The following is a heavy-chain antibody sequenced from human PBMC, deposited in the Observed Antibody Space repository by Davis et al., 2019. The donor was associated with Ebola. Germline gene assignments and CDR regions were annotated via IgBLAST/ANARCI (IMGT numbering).Heavy chain of an antibody. Sequence: PGGSLRLSCAASGFTFSSYWMSWVRQAPGKGLEWVANIKQDGSEKYYVDSVKGRFTISRDNAKNSLYLQMNSLRAEDTAVYYCAILAAAGRFDYWGQGTLVTVSS. J-gene: IGHJ4*02. CDR2: IKQDGSEK. CDR3: AILAAAGRFDY. D-gene: IGHD6-13*01. CDR1: GFTFSSYW. V-gene: IGHV3-7*01.